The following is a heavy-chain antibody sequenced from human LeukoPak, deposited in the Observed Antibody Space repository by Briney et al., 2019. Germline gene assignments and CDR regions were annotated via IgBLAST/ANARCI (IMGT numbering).Heavy chain of an antibody. Sequence: SETLSLTCTVAGGSISSYYWSWIRQPPGKGLEWIGYIYYSGSTNYNPSLKSRVTISVDTSKNQFSLRLSSVTAADAAVYYCARGSRGDGAAFDIWGQGTMVTVSS. CDR2: IYYSGST. CDR3: ARGSRGDGAAFDI. V-gene: IGHV4-59*01. CDR1: GGSISSYY. D-gene: IGHD5-24*01. J-gene: IGHJ3*02.